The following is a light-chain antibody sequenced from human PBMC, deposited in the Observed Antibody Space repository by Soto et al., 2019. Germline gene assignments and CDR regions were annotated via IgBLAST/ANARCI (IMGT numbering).Light chain of an antibody. V-gene: IGKV3-11*01. Sequence: EFVLTRSSPTLSLSPGERATLSCRASQSVSSYLAWYQQKPGQAPRLLIYDASNRATGIPARFSGSGSGTDFTLTISSLEPEDFAVYYCQQRSNWPWTFGQGTKVDIK. CDR1: QSVSSY. CDR2: DAS. CDR3: QQRSNWPWT. J-gene: IGKJ1*01.